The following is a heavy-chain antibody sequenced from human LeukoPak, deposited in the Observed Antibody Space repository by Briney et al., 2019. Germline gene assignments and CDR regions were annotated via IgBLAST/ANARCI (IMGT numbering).Heavy chain of an antibody. CDR2: IWYDGSNK. CDR3: AGNYGPYYFDY. J-gene: IGHJ4*02. CDR1: GFTFSNYG. Sequence: QSGRSLRLSCAASGFTFSNYGMHWVRQAPGKGLEWVAVIWYDGSNKYYPDSVKGRFTISRDNSKNTLYLQMNSLRAEDTAVYYCAGNYGPYYFDYWGQGTLVTVSS. V-gene: IGHV3-33*01. D-gene: IGHD3-10*01.